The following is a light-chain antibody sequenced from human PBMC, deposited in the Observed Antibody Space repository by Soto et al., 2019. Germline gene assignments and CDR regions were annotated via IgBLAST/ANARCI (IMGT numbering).Light chain of an antibody. V-gene: IGLV2-14*03. CDR3: SSYTTSNTRQIV. Sequence: QSVLTQPASVSGSPGQSINISCTRTSSDVGGYNYVSWYQHHPGKAPKLIIYDVSNRPSGVSNPFSGSKSGNTASLTISGLQPEDEADYYCSSYTTSNTRQIVFGTGTKVTAL. CDR1: SSDVGGYNY. J-gene: IGLJ1*01. CDR2: DVS.